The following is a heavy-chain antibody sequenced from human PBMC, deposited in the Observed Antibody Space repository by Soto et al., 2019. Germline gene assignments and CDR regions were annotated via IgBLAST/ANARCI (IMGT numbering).Heavy chain of an antibody. D-gene: IGHD2-2*01. Sequence: PGWSLRLSCASSGFTFISYWMSWVRQAPGKGLEWVANINQDGSVKYYVDSVKGRFTISRDYAKNSVYLQMNSLTAEDTAVYYCARAVAGASSYWGQGTVVTVSS. V-gene: IGHV3-7*01. CDR3: ARAVAGASSY. CDR2: INQDGSVK. J-gene: IGHJ4*02. CDR1: GFTFISYW.